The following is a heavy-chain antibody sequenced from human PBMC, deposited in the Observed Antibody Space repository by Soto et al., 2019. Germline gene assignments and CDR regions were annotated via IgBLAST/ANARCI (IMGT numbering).Heavy chain of an antibody. D-gene: IGHD6-13*01. J-gene: IGHJ4*02. V-gene: IGHV1-69*13. CDR2: IIPVFGPA. Sequence: ASVKVSCKASGGTLKNSAISWVRQAPGQGLEWMGGIIPVFGPALYTQKFQGRVTITADESTSTAFLDVSSLRSEDTAVYYCGRGGSWAKVDSWGQGTLVTVSS. CDR1: GGTLKNSA. CDR3: GRGGSWAKVDS.